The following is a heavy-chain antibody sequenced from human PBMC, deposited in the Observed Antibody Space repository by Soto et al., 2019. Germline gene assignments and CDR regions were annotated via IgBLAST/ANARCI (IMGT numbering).Heavy chain of an antibody. D-gene: IGHD3-3*01. CDR1: GYTFTSYD. CDR3: ARSFTIFGVVIINYGMDV. J-gene: IGHJ6*02. V-gene: IGHV1-8*01. Sequence: QVQLVQSGAEVKKPGASVKVSCKASGYTFTSYDINWVRQATGQGLEWMGWMNPNSGNTGYAQKFQGRVTMTRNTSISTAYMELSSLRSDDTAVYYCARSFTIFGVVIINYGMDVWGQGTTVTVSS. CDR2: MNPNSGNT.